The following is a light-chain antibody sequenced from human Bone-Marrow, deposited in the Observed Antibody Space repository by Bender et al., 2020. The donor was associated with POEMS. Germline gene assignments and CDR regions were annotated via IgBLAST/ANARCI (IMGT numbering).Light chain of an antibody. V-gene: IGLV2-14*03. CDR2: DVS. CDR1: SSDVGSTRY. CDR3: SSYTSSRTWV. J-gene: IGLJ3*02. Sequence: QSALTQPASVSGSPGQSITISCTGGSSDVGSTRYVSWYQHHPGKAPKLMIYDVSNRPSGVSNRFSGSKSGNTASLTISGLQAEDEADYYSSSYTSSRTWVFGGGTKLTDL.